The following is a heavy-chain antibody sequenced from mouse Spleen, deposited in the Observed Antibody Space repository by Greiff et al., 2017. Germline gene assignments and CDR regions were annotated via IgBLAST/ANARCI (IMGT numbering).Heavy chain of an antibody. D-gene: IGHD1-1*01. V-gene: IGHV1-64*01. J-gene: IGHJ4*01. CDR1: GYTFTSYW. Sequence: VQLQQPGAELVKPGASVKLSCKASGYTFTSYWMHWVKQRPGQGLEWIGMIHPNSGSTNYNEKFKSKATLTVDKSSSTAYMQLSSLTSEDSAVYYCARSSGSRDYYAMDYWGQGTSVTVSS. CDR3: ARSSGSRDYYAMDY. CDR2: IHPNSGST.